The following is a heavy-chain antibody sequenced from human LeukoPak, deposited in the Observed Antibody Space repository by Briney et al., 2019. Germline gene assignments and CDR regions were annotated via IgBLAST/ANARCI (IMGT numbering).Heavy chain of an antibody. D-gene: IGHD6-13*01. CDR2: INWNGGST. CDR1: GFTFDDYG. CDR3: ARDHTAGDAFDI. J-gene: IGHJ3*02. Sequence: TGGSLRLSYAAYGFTFDDYGMSWVRQAPGKGLEWVSGINWNGGSTGYADSVKGRFTISRDNAKNSLYLQMNSLRAEDTALYHCARDHTAGDAFDIWGQGTMVTVSS. V-gene: IGHV3-20*01.